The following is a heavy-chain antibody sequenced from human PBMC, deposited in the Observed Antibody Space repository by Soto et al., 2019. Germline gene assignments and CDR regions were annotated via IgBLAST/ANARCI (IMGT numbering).Heavy chain of an antibody. CDR3: AADDRVVAATGYYYYYGMDV. CDR1: GGTFSSYT. V-gene: IGHV1-69*02. J-gene: IGHJ6*02. D-gene: IGHD2-15*01. CDR2: IIPILGIA. Sequence: ASVKVSCKASGGTFSSYTISWVRQAPGQGLEWMGRIIPILGIANYAQKFQGRVTITRDTSASTAYMELSSLRSEDTAVYYCAADDRVVAATGYYYYYGMDVWGQGTTV.